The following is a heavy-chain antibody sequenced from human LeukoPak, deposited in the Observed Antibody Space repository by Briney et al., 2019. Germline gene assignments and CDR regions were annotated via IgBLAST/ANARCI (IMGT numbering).Heavy chain of an antibody. CDR3: ARDMKQQLAYYYSYGMDV. CDR2: ISAYNGNT. V-gene: IGHV1-18*01. Sequence: ASVKVSCKASGYTFTSYGISWVRQAPGQGLEWMGWISAYNGNTNYAQKLQGRVTMTTDTSTSTAYMELRSLRSDDTAVYYCARDMKQQLAYYYSYGMDVWGQGTTVMVS. CDR1: GYTFTSYG. J-gene: IGHJ6*02. D-gene: IGHD6-13*01.